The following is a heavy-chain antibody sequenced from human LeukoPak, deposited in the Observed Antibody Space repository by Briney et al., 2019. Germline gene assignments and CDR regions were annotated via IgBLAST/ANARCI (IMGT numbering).Heavy chain of an antibody. D-gene: IGHD3-3*01. CDR2: IKDDGSEK. V-gene: IGHV3-7*01. CDR3: ARRGITISGVLVYHYSGLDV. J-gene: IGHJ6*02. Sequence: GGSLRLSCAGSGFKFSSHWMNWVRQAPGKGLEWVASIKDDGSEKHYVDSVNGRFTISRDNAKNSLYLQMSILRGEDTAVYYCARRGITISGVLVYHYSGLDVWGQGTTVTVSS. CDR1: GFKFSSHW.